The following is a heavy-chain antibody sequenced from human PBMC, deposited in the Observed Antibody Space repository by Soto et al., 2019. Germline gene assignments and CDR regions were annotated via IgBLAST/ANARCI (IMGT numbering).Heavy chain of an antibody. CDR3: AKRAGKYYYYGMDV. J-gene: IGHJ6*02. V-gene: IGHV3-23*01. CDR1: GFTFSSYA. Sequence: GGSLRLSCAASGFTFSSYAMSWVRQAPGKGLEWVSGISGSTGSTYYADSVKGRFSISRDNSQNTLYLQMNSLRAEDTAVYYCAKRAGKYYYYGMDVWGQGITVTVSS. CDR2: ISGSTGST.